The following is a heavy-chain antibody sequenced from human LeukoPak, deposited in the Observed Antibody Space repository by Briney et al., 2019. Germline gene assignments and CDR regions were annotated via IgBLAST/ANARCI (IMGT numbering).Heavy chain of an antibody. CDR1: GGSISSGGYS. CDR2: IYHSGST. V-gene: IGHV4-30-2*02. J-gene: IGHJ5*02. CDR3: ARRPEDWFDP. Sequence: SETLSLTCAVSGGSISSGGYSWSWIRQPPGKGLEWIGNIYHSGSTYYNPSLKSRVTISVDTSKNQFFLKLSSVTAADTAVYYCARRPEDWFDPWGQGTLVTVSS.